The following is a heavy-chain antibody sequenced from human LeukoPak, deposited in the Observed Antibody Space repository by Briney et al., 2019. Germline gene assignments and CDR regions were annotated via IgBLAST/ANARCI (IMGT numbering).Heavy chain of an antibody. J-gene: IGHJ4*02. CDR3: ARVDSRYSSSLGHQTYPY. V-gene: IGHV1-46*01. CDR2: INPSGGST. CDR1: GYTFTNYY. Sequence: GASVKVSCKASGYTFTNYYMHWVRQAPGQGLEWMGIINPSGGSTSHTQKFQGRVTLTRDTSTSTVYMELSSLRSEDTAVYYCARVDSRYSSSLGHQTYPYWGQGTLVTVSS. D-gene: IGHD6-6*01.